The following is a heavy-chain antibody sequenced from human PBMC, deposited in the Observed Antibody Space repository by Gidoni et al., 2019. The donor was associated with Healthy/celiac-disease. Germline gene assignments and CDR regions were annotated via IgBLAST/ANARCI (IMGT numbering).Heavy chain of an antibody. CDR3: ARGPSTVIPYNWFDP. D-gene: IGHD4-17*01. Sequence: EVQLVESGGGLVQPGGSLRLSCAASGFTFSSYSMNWVRQAPGKGLEWVSYISSSSSTIYYADSVKGRFTISRDNAKNSLYLQMNSLRDEDTAVYYCARGPSTVIPYNWFDPWGQGTLVTVSS. V-gene: IGHV3-48*02. CDR2: ISSSSSTI. CDR1: GFTFSSYS. J-gene: IGHJ5*02.